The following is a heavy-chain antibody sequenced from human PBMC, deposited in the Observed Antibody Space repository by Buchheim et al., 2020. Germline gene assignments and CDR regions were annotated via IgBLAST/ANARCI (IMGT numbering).Heavy chain of an antibody. CDR1: GYTFTSFD. J-gene: IGHJ3*02. D-gene: IGHD4-17*01. Sequence: QVQLLQSGAEVKQPGASVKVSCKASGYTFTSFDINWVRQATGQGLEWMGWMNPNSVNTGYARKFQGRVTMTRDSSITTAYMELSSLRSEDTAVYFCARGQVRYSSSDYLNAFDIWGQGT. V-gene: IGHV1-8*01. CDR3: ARGQVRYSSSDYLNAFDI. CDR2: MNPNSVNT.